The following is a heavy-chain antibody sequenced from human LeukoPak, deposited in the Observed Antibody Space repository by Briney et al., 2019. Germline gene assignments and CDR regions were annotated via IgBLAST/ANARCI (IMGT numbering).Heavy chain of an antibody. CDR2: ISAYNGNT. D-gene: IGHD2-2*01. Sequence: GASVKVSCKASGYTFTGYGISWVRQAPGQGLEWMGWISAYNGNTNYAQKLQGRVTMTTDTSTSTAYMELRSLRSDDTAVYYCARARYCSSTSCLRSWFDPWGQGTLVTVSS. CDR1: GYTFTGYG. V-gene: IGHV1-18*04. CDR3: ARARYCSSTSCLRSWFDP. J-gene: IGHJ5*02.